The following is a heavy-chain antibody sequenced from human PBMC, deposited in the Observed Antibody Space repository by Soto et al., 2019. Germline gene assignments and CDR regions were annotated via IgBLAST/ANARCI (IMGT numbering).Heavy chain of an antibody. J-gene: IGHJ6*02. CDR1: GGTFSSYA. V-gene: IGHV1-69*01. CDR3: ATSTKTRITMIVVVYYYGMDV. Sequence: QVQLVQSGAEVKKPGSSVKVSCKASGGTFSSYAISWVRQAPGQGLEWMGGIIPIFGTANYAQKFQGRVTITADESTSTAYMELSSLSSEDTAVYYWATSTKTRITMIVVVYYYGMDVWGQGTTVTVSS. D-gene: IGHD3-22*01. CDR2: IIPIFGTA.